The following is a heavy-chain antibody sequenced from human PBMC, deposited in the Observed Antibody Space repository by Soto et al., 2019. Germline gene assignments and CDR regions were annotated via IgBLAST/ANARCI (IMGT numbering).Heavy chain of an antibody. CDR1: GGTFSTYA. CDR3: ASGIQLWLRRRKHGYSG. D-gene: IGHD5-18*01. Sequence: QVQLVQSGAEVKKPESSVKVSCKAPGGTFSTYAISWVRQSPGQGLEWMGGIIPMFGTANYAQRFQDRVTITADESTNKVYMELSSLRSEDTAVYFCASGIQLWLRRRKHGYSGWGQGTLVTVSS. CDR2: IIPMFGTA. V-gene: IGHV1-69*12. J-gene: IGHJ1*01.